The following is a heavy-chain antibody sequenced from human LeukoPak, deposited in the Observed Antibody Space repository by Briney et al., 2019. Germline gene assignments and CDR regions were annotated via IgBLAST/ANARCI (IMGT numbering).Heavy chain of an antibody. J-gene: IGHJ4*02. D-gene: IGHD6-19*01. CDR1: GFTFSSYW. Sequence: PGGSLRLSCAASGFTFSSYWMSWVRQAPGRGLEWVANIKQDGSEKYYVDSVKGRFTISRDNAKNSLYLQMNSLRAEDTAVYYCAMTRPKKWLVEDYWGQGTLVTVSS. CDR3: AMTRPKKWLVEDY. CDR2: IKQDGSEK. V-gene: IGHV3-7*01.